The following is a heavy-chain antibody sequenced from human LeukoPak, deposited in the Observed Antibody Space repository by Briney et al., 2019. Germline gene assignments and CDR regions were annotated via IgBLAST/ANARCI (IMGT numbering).Heavy chain of an antibody. J-gene: IGHJ2*01. CDR3: AKAIRNLGWYFDL. Sequence: GGSLRLSCAASGFTFSSYAMSWVRQAPGKGLEWVSGVTGSGNTRYYADSVKGRFTISRDNSKNTLYLQMDSLRAEDTAVYYCAKAIRNLGWYFDLWGRGTLVTVSS. V-gene: IGHV3-23*01. CDR1: GFTFSSYA. CDR2: VTGSGNTR. D-gene: IGHD3-3*01.